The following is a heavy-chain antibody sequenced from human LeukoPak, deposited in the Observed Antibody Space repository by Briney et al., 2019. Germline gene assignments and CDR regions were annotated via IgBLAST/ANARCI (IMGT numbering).Heavy chain of an antibody. V-gene: IGHV3-30*04. Sequence: GGSLRLSCAASGLSFSNYAMHWVRQAPVKGLEWLAVISYGGSERYYADSVKGRFTISRDNSKNMLYLEMDSVRPEDTAVFYCARGWPDTVWQWYFDLWGRGTLVTVPS. CDR3: ARGWPDTVWQWYFDL. CDR1: GLSFSNYA. CDR2: ISYGGSER. J-gene: IGHJ2*01.